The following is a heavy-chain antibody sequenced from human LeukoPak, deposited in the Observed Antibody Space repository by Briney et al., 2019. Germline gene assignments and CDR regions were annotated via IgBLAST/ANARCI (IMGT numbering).Heavy chain of an antibody. J-gene: IGHJ4*02. Sequence: ASVKVSCKASGYTLTDYYLHWVRQAPGHGLKWMGWINPNSGATHYAQSFQARVTMTRDTSIGSGYMELTGLESADTAVYYCARDAPSGYGSGTDYWGQGTLVTVSS. V-gene: IGHV1-2*02. CDR3: ARDAPSGYGSGTDY. D-gene: IGHD3-10*01. CDR1: GYTLTDYY. CDR2: INPNSGAT.